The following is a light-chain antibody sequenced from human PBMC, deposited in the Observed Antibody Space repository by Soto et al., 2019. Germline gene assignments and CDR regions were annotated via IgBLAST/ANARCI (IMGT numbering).Light chain of an antibody. J-gene: IGKJ4*01. CDR1: QSISSW. Sequence: IQMTQSPSTLSSSLGDRVTITCRASQSISSWLAWYQQKPGKAPKLLIYDASSLESGVPSRFSGSGSGTEVTLTISSLQQDDGTTYYCQQYNIYTLTFGGVTKVDNK. CDR2: DAS. V-gene: IGKV1-5*01. CDR3: QQYNIYTLT.